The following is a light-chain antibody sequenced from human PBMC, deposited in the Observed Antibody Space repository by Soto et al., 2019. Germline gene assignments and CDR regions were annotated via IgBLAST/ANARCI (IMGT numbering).Light chain of an antibody. CDR1: SSDVGGYNY. Sequence: QSVLTQPPSASGSPGQSVTISCTGTSSDVGGYNYVSWYQQHPRKAPKLMIYEVNKRPSGVPDRFSGSKSGNTASLTVSGLQAEDEADYYCSSYADSNNLVFGGGTKLTVL. CDR2: EVN. CDR3: SSYADSNNLV. J-gene: IGLJ2*01. V-gene: IGLV2-8*01.